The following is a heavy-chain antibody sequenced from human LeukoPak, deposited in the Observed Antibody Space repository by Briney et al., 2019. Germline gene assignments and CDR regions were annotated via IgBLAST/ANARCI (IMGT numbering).Heavy chain of an antibody. CDR3: ARILPAADGVFDY. D-gene: IGHD3-3*01. J-gene: IGHJ4*02. CDR1: GFTFSSYA. CDR2: ISYHGSNK. Sequence: GRSLRLSCAASGFTFSSYAMHWVRQAPGKGLEWVAVISYHGSNKYYADSVKGRFTISRDNSKNTLYLQMNSLRAEDTAVYYCARILPAADGVFDYWGQGTLVTVSS. V-gene: IGHV3-30*04.